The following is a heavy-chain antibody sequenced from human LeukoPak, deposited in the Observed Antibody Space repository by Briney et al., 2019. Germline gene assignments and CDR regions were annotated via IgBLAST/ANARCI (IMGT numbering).Heavy chain of an antibody. CDR1: GGSFSGYY. CDR3: ARGAPDYDYVWGSYRYYLDY. D-gene: IGHD3-16*02. V-gene: IGHV4-34*01. Sequence: AETLSLTCAVCGGSFSGYYWSWIRQPPGKGLEWIGEINHSGSTNYHPSLKSRVTISVDASKNQFSLKLSSVTAADTAVYYCARGAPDYDYVWGSYRYYLDYWGQGTWSPSPQ. CDR2: INHSGST. J-gene: IGHJ4*02.